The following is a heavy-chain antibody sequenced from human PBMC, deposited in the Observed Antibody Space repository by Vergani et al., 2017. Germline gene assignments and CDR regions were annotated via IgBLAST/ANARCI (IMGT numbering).Heavy chain of an antibody. CDR1: GFPFSGYS. Sequence: DVHLAESGGGFFQPGGSLRLSCVASGFPFSGYSMNWVRQAPDKRLEWLSYISGSSSTTYYADSVKGRFTLSKDISKNTLYLQMNSLRGDDTAVYYCARGTRDTPTSIDYWGQGTLVTVSS. J-gene: IGHJ4*02. D-gene: IGHD5-24*01. CDR2: ISGSSSTT. CDR3: ARGTRDTPTSIDY. V-gene: IGHV3-48*01.